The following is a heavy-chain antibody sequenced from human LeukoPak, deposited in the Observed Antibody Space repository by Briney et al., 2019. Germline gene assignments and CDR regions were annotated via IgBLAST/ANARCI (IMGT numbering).Heavy chain of an antibody. D-gene: IGHD4-11*01. V-gene: IGHV4-38-2*02. CDR2: IYHSGST. Sequence: SETPSLTCTVSGYSISSGCYWGWIRQPPGKGLEWIGSIYHSGSTYYNPSLKSRVTISVDTSKNQFSLKLTSITAADTALYHCATSNSGSYNYGTDVWGQGTAVTVSS. CDR3: ATSNSGSYNYGTDV. J-gene: IGHJ6*02. CDR1: GYSISSGCY.